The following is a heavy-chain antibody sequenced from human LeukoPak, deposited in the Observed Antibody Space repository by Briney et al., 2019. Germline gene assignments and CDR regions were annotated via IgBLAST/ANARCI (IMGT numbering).Heavy chain of an antibody. CDR3: AKYSYYGKSRYFDY. V-gene: IGHV3-30*04. CDR1: GFTFSNYA. CDR2: ISYDGSNK. J-gene: IGHJ4*02. Sequence: PGGSLRLSCAASGFTFSNYAMHWVRQAPGKGLEWVAVISYDGSNKYYADSVKGRFTISRDNSKNTLYLQMNSLRAEDTAVYYCAKYSYYGKSRYFDYWGQGTLVTVSS. D-gene: IGHD1-26*01.